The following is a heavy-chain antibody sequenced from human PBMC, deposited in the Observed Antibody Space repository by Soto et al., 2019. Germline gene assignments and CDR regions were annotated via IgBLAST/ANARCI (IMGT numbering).Heavy chain of an antibody. D-gene: IGHD1-1*01. CDR2: ISTSGGYI. CDR1: GFTFSGYT. J-gene: IGHJ6*02. CDR3: ARDAYRATTFTTDYSYYAMDV. Sequence: EVQLVESGGGQVKPGGSLRLSCAASGFTFSGYTVNWVRQAPGKGLEWVSSISTSGGYIFYADSVKGRFTISRGNAKNSLYLQLNSLRAEDTAVYYCARDAYRATTFTTDYSYYAMDVWGQGTTVTVSS. V-gene: IGHV3-21*01.